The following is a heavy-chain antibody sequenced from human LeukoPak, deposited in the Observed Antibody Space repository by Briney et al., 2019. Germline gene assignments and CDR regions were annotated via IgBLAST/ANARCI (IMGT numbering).Heavy chain of an antibody. CDR3: ARSCRILDIVATIRARLGGNGFDI. Sequence: SETLSLTCTVSGGSISITGYYWGWIRQPPGKGLEWIGSIYYTGSTYYNPSLKSRVTISVDTPKNQFSLKLSSVTAADKAVYYCARSCRILDIVATIRARLGGNGFDIWGQGTMVTVSS. CDR1: GGSISITGYY. D-gene: IGHD5-12*01. CDR2: IYYTGST. V-gene: IGHV4-39*07. J-gene: IGHJ3*02.